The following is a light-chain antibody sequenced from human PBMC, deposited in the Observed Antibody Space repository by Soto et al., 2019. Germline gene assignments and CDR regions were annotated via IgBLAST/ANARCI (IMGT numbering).Light chain of an antibody. CDR2: ASS. V-gene: IGKV3-20*01. Sequence: ELVLTQSPGTLSLSPGARATLSCKTSQSRGSNFLAWYQHKPGQAPRLLIYASSNRATGIPDRFSGSASGTYFTLTINRLEPEDFAVYDCQLYGISPHFGQGTRLEIK. CDR3: QLYGISPH. CDR1: QSRGSNF. J-gene: IGKJ5*01.